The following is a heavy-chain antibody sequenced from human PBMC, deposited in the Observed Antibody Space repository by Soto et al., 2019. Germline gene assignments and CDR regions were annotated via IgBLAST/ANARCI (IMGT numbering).Heavy chain of an antibody. V-gene: IGHV1-69*01. CDR1: GGTFSNYP. D-gene: IGHD3-16*01. CDR2: IIPIFGKA. CDR3: ASGGEYYDESLPLYYFFGMHV. J-gene: IGHJ6*02. Sequence: QVQLVQSGAEVKKPGSSVKVSCKASGGTFSNYPITWVRRAPGHGLEWLGGIIPIFGKADYTQKFRGRVTITADEPTSTAYMEISRLRSEDTAVYYCASGGEYYDESLPLYYFFGMHVWGPGTTVTVSS.